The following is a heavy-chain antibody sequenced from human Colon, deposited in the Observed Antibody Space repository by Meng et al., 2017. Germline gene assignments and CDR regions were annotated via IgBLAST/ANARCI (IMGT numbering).Heavy chain of an antibody. D-gene: IGHD3-10*01. CDR2: IKPNSGGA. Sequence: QVQLVQSGAEGKNPGASVKVSCKASGTPFSDYYMQWVRQAPGQGLEWMGWIKPNSGGASYPQKFQGRVTMTRDSSINTAYMELYRLTSDDTAVYYCARSGSASGRLYWGQGTLVTVSS. CDR1: GTPFSDYY. J-gene: IGHJ4*02. V-gene: IGHV1-2*02. CDR3: ARSGSASGRLY.